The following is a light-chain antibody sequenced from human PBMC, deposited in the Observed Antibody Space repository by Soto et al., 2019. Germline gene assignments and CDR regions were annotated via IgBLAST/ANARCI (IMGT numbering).Light chain of an antibody. Sequence: EIVLTQSPATLCVYPGERATLSCRASQTITSSLAWYQQKPGQAPRLLIYGASNRATGIPDRFSGSGSGTDFTLTISRLEPEDFAVYYCQQYGSSGTFGQGTKVDI. CDR3: QQYGSSGT. V-gene: IGKV3-20*01. J-gene: IGKJ1*01. CDR1: QTITSS. CDR2: GAS.